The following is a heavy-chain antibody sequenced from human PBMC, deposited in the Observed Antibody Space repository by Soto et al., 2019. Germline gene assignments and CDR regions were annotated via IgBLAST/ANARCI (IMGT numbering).Heavy chain of an antibody. Sequence: EVQLLESGGGLVQPGGSLRLSCAASGFTFSSYDMSWVRQAPGKGLEWLPAISGSGGSTYYADSVKGRFTISRDNSKNTLYRQMNSLRAEDTAVYYCANVQLERRLDYWGHGTLVTVSS. J-gene: IGHJ4*01. D-gene: IGHD1-1*01. CDR1: GFTFSSYD. CDR2: ISGSGGST. CDR3: ANVQLERRLDY. V-gene: IGHV3-23*01.